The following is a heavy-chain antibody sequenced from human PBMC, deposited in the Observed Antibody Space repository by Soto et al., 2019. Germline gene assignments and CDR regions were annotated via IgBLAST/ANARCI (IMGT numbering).Heavy chain of an antibody. J-gene: IGHJ3*02. Sequence: QVQLVHSGAEVKKPGSSVKVSCKASGGTFSSYTISWVRQAPGQGLEWMGRIIPILGIANYAQKFQGRVTITADKSTSTAYMELSSLRSEDTAVYYCARGVAARKNDAFDIWGQGTMVTVSS. V-gene: IGHV1-69*02. CDR3: ARGVAARKNDAFDI. CDR2: IIPILGIA. CDR1: GGTFSSYT. D-gene: IGHD6-6*01.